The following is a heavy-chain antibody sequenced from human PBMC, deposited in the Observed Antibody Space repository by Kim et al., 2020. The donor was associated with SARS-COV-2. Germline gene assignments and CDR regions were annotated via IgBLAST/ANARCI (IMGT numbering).Heavy chain of an antibody. CDR1: GFTFSSYA. J-gene: IGHJ5*02. D-gene: IGHD1-26*01. Sequence: GGSLRLSCAASGFTFSSYAMSWVRQAPGKGLEWVSAISGSGGSTYYADSVKGRFTISRDNSKNTLYLQMNSLRAEDTAVYYCAKGLGAPQGIVGAAKGEAWFDPWGQGTLVTVSS. CDR2: ISGSGGST. CDR3: AKGLGAPQGIVGAAKGEAWFDP. V-gene: IGHV3-23*01.